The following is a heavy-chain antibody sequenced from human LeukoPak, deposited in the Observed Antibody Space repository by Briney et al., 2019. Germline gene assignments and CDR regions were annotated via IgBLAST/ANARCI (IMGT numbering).Heavy chain of an antibody. Sequence: GSSVKVSCKASGGTFSSYAISWVRQAPGQGLEWMGGIIPIFGTADYAQKFQGRVTITADESTSTVYMELSSLRSEDTAVYYCARGGKNWFDPWGQGTLVTVSS. CDR2: IIPIFGTA. D-gene: IGHD3-16*01. CDR3: ARGGKNWFDP. J-gene: IGHJ5*02. CDR1: GGTFSSYA. V-gene: IGHV1-69*01.